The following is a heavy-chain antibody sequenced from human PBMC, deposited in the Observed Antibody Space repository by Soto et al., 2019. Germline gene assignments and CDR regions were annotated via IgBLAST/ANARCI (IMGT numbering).Heavy chain of an antibody. CDR2: ISSNGGST. V-gene: IGHV3-64*01. CDR3: AIGKGYSYGFGPWYFDL. Sequence: EVQLVESGGGFVQPGGSLRLSCAASGFTFSSYAMHWVRQAPGKGLEYVSAISSNGGSTYYANSVKGRFTISRDNSKNTLYLQMGSLRAEDMDVYYCAIGKGYSYGFGPWYFDLWGRGTLVTVSS. D-gene: IGHD5-18*01. J-gene: IGHJ2*01. CDR1: GFTFSSYA.